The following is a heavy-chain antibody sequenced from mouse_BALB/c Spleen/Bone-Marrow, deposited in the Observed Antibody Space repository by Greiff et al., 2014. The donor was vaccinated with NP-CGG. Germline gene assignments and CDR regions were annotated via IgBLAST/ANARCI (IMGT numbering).Heavy chain of an antibody. Sequence: EVQVVESGAELVKPGASVKLSCTASGFNIKDTYMHWVKQRPEQGLEWIGRIDPVNGNTKYDPKFQGKATITADTSSNTAYLQLNSLTSEDTAVYYCAQGYDWAMDYWGQGTSVTVSS. CDR3: AQGYDWAMDY. D-gene: IGHD2-14*01. V-gene: IGHV14-3*02. CDR1: GFNIKDTY. CDR2: IDPVNGNT. J-gene: IGHJ4*01.